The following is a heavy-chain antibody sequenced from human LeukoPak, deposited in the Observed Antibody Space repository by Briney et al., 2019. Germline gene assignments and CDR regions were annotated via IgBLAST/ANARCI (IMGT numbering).Heavy chain of an antibody. Sequence: PSETLSLTCAVYGGSFSGYYWSWIRQPPGKGLEWIGEINHSGSTNYNPSLKSRVTISVDTSKNQFSLKLSSVTAADTAVYYCARGTGSGAGYSSGWYPYWGQGTLVTVSS. CDR1: GGSFSGYY. J-gene: IGHJ4*02. D-gene: IGHD6-19*01. V-gene: IGHV4-34*01. CDR2: INHSGST. CDR3: ARGTGSGAGYSSGWYPY.